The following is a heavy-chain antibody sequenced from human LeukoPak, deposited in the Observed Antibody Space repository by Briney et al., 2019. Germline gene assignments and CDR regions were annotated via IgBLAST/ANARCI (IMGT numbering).Heavy chain of an antibody. CDR3: AREVIRPYFDY. V-gene: IGHV3-30*03. CDR2: MSSDGSTI. D-gene: IGHD2-21*01. Sequence: GGSLRLSCAASGFTFSDYYMSWSRQAPGKGLEWVAVMSSDGSTIYYADSVKGRFTISRDNFEYTLYLQMNSLRTEDSAVYYCAREVIRPYFDYWGQGTLVTVSS. CDR1: GFTFSDYY. J-gene: IGHJ4*02.